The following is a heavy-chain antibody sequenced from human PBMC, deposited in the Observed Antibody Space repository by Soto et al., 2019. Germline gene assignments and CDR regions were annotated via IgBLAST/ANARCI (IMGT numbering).Heavy chain of an antibody. Sequence: QLQLQESGSGLVKPSQTLSLTCAVSGGSISSGGYSWSWIRQPPGKGLEWIGYVYHSGSTYYNPSLKSRVTISVDRSKNQFSLKLSSVTAADTAVYYCARVADVWGSYLLAPWGQGTLVTVSS. J-gene: IGHJ5*02. V-gene: IGHV4-30-2*01. CDR1: GGSISSGGYS. CDR3: ARVADVWGSYLLAP. CDR2: VYHSGST. D-gene: IGHD3-16*02.